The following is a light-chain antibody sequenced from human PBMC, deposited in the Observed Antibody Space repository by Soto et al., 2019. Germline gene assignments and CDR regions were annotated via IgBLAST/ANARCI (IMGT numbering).Light chain of an antibody. CDR3: QHYGSSLPIT. CDR2: GAS. CDR1: QSVSSSY. V-gene: IGKV3-20*01. Sequence: EIVLTQSPGALSLSPGERATLSCRASQSVSSSYLAWSQQKPGQAPRLLIHGASSRATGIPDRFSGSGSGTDSTLTISRLEPEDYAVYYCQHYGSSLPITFGQGTRLEIK. J-gene: IGKJ5*01.